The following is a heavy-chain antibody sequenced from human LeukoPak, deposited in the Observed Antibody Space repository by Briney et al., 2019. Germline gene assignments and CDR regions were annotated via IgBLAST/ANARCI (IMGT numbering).Heavy chain of an antibody. D-gene: IGHD2-8*01. Sequence: ASVKVSCKASGYTFTSYGISWVRQAPGQGLEWMGWISAYNGNTNYAQKLQGRVTMTTDTSTSTAYMELRSLGSDDTAVYYCAREYCTNGVCYENYFDYWGRGTLVTVSS. CDR3: AREYCTNGVCYENYFDY. CDR1: GYTFTSYG. CDR2: ISAYNGNT. J-gene: IGHJ4*02. V-gene: IGHV1-18*01.